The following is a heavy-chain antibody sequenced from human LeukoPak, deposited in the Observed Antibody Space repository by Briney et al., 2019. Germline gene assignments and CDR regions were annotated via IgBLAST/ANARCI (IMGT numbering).Heavy chain of an antibody. CDR3: AKYVGVSEDTAILDY. V-gene: IGHV3-30*18. CDR2: ISYDGSNK. J-gene: IGHJ4*02. D-gene: IGHD5-18*01. Sequence: GGSLRLSCAASGFTFSSYGMHWVRQVPGKGLEWVAVISYDGSNKYYADSVKGRFTISRDNSKNTLYLQMNSLRAEDTAVYYCAKYVGVSEDTAILDYWGQGTLVTVSS. CDR1: GFTFSSYG.